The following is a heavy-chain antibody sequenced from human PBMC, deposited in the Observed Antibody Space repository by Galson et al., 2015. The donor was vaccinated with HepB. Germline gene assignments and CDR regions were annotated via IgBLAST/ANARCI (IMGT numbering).Heavy chain of an antibody. CDR3: VVQLWLRRYFDY. J-gene: IGHJ4*02. Sequence: SLRLSCAASGFTFSSYGMHWVRQAPGKGLEWVAVISYDGSNKYYADSVKGRFTISRDNSKNTLYLQMNSLRAKDTAVYYCVVQLWLRRYFDYWGQGTLVTVSS. CDR1: GFTFSSYG. D-gene: IGHD5-18*01. CDR2: ISYDGSNK. V-gene: IGHV3-30*03.